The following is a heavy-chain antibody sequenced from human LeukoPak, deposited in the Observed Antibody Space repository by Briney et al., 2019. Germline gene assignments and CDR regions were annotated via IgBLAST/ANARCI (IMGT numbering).Heavy chain of an antibody. CDR1: GFTFSDYY. V-gene: IGHV3-11*01. J-gene: IGHJ5*02. Sequence: PGGSLRLSCAASGFTFSDYYMSWIRQAPGKGLEWLSYISSSGSIIYYADSVKGRFTISRDNAKNSLYLQMSSLRAEDTAVYYCARVLREWLLFGWFDPWGQGTLVTVSS. CDR3: ARVLREWLLFGWFDP. D-gene: IGHD3-3*01. CDR2: ISSSGSII.